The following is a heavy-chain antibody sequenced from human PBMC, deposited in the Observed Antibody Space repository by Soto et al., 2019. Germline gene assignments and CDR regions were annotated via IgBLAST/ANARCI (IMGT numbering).Heavy chain of an antibody. CDR3: AKGRYDFWSPYFDS. CDR2: ITWNSRVL. CDR1: GLNFDDFV. Sequence: PGGSLRLSCVGTGLNFDDFVMHWVRQAPGKGLEWVSGITWNSRVLAYADSVKGRFTISRDNARNSLYLQMDSLRDEDTALYYCAKGRYDFWSPYFDSWGQGTLVTVSS. J-gene: IGHJ4*02. D-gene: IGHD3-3*01. V-gene: IGHV3-9*01.